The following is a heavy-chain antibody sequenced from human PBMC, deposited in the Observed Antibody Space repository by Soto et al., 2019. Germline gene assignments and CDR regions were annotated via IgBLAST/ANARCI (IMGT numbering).Heavy chain of an antibody. CDR3: ARGVSAGVDY. J-gene: IGHJ4*02. Sequence: DSVQVYCTASGYSFTSLDINWVRQTAGQGLEWMGWMQPSTGRTGYAQKFQGRVTMTRDTSINTAYMELTTLTSDDTAFYYCARGVSAGVDYWGQGTLVTVAS. D-gene: IGHD1-26*01. CDR2: MQPSTGRT. CDR1: GYSFTSLD. V-gene: IGHV1-8*01.